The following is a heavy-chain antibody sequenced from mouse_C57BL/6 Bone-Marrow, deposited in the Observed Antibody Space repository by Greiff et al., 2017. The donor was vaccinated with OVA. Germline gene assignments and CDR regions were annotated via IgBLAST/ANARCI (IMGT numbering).Heavy chain of an antibody. V-gene: IGHV5-12*01. J-gene: IGHJ4*01. CDR1: GFTFSDFY. CDR2: ISNGGGST. Sequence: EVKLVESGGGLVQPGGSLKLSCAASGFTFSDFYMYWIRQTPEQRLEWVAYISNGGGSTYYPDTVKGRFTISRDNAKNTLYLQMSRLKSEDTAMYYCARLDAMDYWCQGTSVTVSS. CDR3: ARLDAMDY.